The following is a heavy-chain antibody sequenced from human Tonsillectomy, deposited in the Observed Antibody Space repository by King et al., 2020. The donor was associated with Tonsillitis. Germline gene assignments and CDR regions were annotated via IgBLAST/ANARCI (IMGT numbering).Heavy chain of an antibody. J-gene: IGHJ4*02. CDR3: ARGYGYDYGPFDY. V-gene: IGHV3-23*04. D-gene: IGHD5-18*01. Sequence: VQLVESGGGLVQPGGFLRLSCAASGFTFRDYAMSWVRQAPGKGLEWVSSISGGGGNTHYADSVKGRFTISRDNSKNTLSLHMNSLRAEDTAVFYCARGYGYDYGPFDYWGLGTLVTVSS. CDR1: GFTFRDYA. CDR2: ISGGGGNT.